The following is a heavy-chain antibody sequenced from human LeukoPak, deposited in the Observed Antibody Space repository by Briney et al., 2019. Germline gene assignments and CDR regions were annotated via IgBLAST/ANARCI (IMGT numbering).Heavy chain of an antibody. CDR1: GGSMSGYY. J-gene: IGHJ4*02. D-gene: IGHD1-26*01. CDR3: ARGLLVRNSGYYFDS. Sequence: PSETLSLTCTVSGGSMSGYYWSWIRQPPGKGLDWIGYIHYSGSTNYHPSLKSRVTLSMDTSKKQFSLNVRSVTDADTDVYYCARGLLVRNSGYYFDSWGRGTLVTVSA. CDR2: IHYSGST. V-gene: IGHV4-59*01.